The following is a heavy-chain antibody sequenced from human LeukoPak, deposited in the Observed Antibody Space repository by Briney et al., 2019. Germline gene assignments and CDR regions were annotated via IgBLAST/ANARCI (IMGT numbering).Heavy chain of an antibody. D-gene: IGHD3-9*01. Sequence: SETLSLTCTVSGASISSNTYYWTWIRQPAGEGLQWMGRISNSGSTTYNSSLKSRLNISMDTSRNQFSLRLSSVTAADTAVYYCARENYDLLAEYFLRAFDIWGQGTMVIVSS. V-gene: IGHV4-61*02. CDR2: ISNSGST. CDR3: ARENYDLLAEYFLRAFDI. J-gene: IGHJ3*02. CDR1: GASISSNTYY.